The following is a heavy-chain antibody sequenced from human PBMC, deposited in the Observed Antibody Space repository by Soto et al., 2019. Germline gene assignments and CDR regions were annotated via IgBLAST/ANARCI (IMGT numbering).Heavy chain of an antibody. V-gene: IGHV4-30-4*01. CDR2: IYYSGST. Sequence: PSETLSLTCTVSGGSISSGDYYWSWIRQPPGKGLEWIGYIYYSGSTYYNPSLKSRVTISVDTSKNQFSLKLSSVTAADTAVYYCARARLLLGAFDIWGQGTMVTVSS. CDR1: GGSISSGDYY. CDR3: ARARLLLGAFDI. J-gene: IGHJ3*02. D-gene: IGHD2-21*02.